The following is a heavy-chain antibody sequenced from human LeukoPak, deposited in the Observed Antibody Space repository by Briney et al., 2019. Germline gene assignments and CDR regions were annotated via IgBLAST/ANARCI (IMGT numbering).Heavy chain of an antibody. J-gene: IGHJ4*02. CDR2: IYHSEST. D-gene: IGHD2-15*01. CDR3: AREAKVVVVAAKEAYYFDY. CDR1: GGSISSGGYS. Sequence: PSETLSLTCAVSGGSISSGGYSWSWIRQPPGKGLEWIGYIYHSESTNYNPSLKSRVTISVDTSKNQFSLKLSSVTAADTAVYYCAREAKVVVVAAKEAYYFDYWGQGTLVTVSS. V-gene: IGHV4-30-2*01.